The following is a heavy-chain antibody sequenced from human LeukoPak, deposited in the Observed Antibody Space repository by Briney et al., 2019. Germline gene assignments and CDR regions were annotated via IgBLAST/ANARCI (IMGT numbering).Heavy chain of an antibody. CDR2: ISDSGKTI. V-gene: IGHV3-48*03. CDR1: GFTFSGYE. D-gene: IGHD3-22*01. J-gene: IGHJ4*02. Sequence: QPGGSLRLSCAASGFTFSGYEMNWVRQAPGRGLEWVSYISDSGKTIYYAESVKGRFTISRDNAKNSPYLQMNSLRAEDTAVYYCASFYDSSGRDYWGQGTLVTVSS. CDR3: ASFYDSSGRDY.